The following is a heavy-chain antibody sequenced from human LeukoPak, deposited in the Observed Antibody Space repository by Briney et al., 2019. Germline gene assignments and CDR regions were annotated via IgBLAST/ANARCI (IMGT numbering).Heavy chain of an antibody. V-gene: IGHV4-34*01. CDR1: GGSFSGYY. D-gene: IGHD1-26*01. J-gene: IGHJ5*02. Sequence: SETLPLTCAVYGGSFSGYYWSWIRQPPGKGLEWIGEINHSGSTNYNPSLKSRVTISVDTSKNQFSLKLSSVTAADTAVYYCARPKGRYGFNWFDPWGQGTLVTVSS. CDR3: ARPKGRYGFNWFDP. CDR2: INHSGST.